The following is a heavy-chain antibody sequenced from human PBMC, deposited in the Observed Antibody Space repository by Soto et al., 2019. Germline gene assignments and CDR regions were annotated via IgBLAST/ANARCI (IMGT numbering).Heavy chain of an antibody. CDR3: AKAKGSFDYTGPAY. D-gene: IGHD2-8*02. V-gene: IGHV3-23*01. CDR1: GFTFSNYA. J-gene: IGHJ4*02. Sequence: GGSLRLSCATSGFTFSNYAMSWVRQAPGKGLEWVSGLGGDGRPYYADSVRGRSTISRDNSKNTLHLQMNSLRVEDTALYYCAKAKGSFDYTGPAYWGQGTLVTVSS. CDR2: LGGDGRP.